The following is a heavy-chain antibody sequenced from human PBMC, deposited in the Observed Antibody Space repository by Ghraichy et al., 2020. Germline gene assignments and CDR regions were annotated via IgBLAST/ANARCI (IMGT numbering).Heavy chain of an antibody. V-gene: IGHV3-21*01. CDR3: ARGYSYGIDYYYYYMDV. J-gene: IGHJ6*03. D-gene: IGHD5-18*01. Sequence: GGSLRLSCAASGFTFSSYSMNWVRQAPGKGLEWVSSISSSSSYIYYADSVKGRFTISRDNAKNSLYLQMNSLRAEDTAVYYCARGYSYGIDYYYYYMDVWGKGTTVTVSS. CDR2: ISSSSSYI. CDR1: GFTFSSYS.